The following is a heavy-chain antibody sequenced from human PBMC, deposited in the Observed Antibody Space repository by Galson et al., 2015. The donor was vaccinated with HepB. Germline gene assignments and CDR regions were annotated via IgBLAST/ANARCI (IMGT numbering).Heavy chain of an antibody. J-gene: IGHJ3*02. CDR3: ATYCSSTSCYTGISGAFDI. V-gene: IGHV1-18*01. D-gene: IGHD2-2*02. CDR1: GYTFTNYG. CDR2: ISAYNGNT. Sequence: QSGAEVKKPGASVKVSCKASGYTFTNYGISWVRQAPGQGLEWMGWISAYNGNTNYAQKLQGRVTMTTDTSTSTAYMELRSLRSDDTAVYYCATYCSSTSCYTGISGAFDIWGQGTMVTVSS.